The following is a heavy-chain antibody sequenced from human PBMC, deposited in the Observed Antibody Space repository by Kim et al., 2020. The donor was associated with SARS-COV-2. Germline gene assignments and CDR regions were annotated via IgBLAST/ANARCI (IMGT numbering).Heavy chain of an antibody. J-gene: IGHJ3*02. CDR3: ARGSTDWAFDI. D-gene: IGHD4-17*01. V-gene: IGHV4-59*09. Sequence: HYNPPLKSRVTISVDTSENQCSLRLSSVTAADTAVYYCARGSTDWAFDIWGRGTMVTVSS.